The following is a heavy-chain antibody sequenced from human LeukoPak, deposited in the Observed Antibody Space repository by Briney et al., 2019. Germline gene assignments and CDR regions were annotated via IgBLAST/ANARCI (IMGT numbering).Heavy chain of an antibody. CDR1: GFTFSSYW. Sequence: GGSLRLSCAAFGFTFSSYWMSWVRQAPGKGLEWVANIKQDGSEKYYVDSVKGRFTTSRDNAKNSLYLQMNSLRAEDTAVYYCARDYGGSSPFDYWGQGTLVTVSS. CDR2: IKQDGSEK. CDR3: ARDYGGSSPFDY. V-gene: IGHV3-7*01. D-gene: IGHD4-23*01. J-gene: IGHJ4*02.